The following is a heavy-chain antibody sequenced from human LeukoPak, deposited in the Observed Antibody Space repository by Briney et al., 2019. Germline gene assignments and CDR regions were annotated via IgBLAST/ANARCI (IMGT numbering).Heavy chain of an antibody. Sequence: GGSLRLSCGDSGFTLSKYWMHWVRQVAGTGLTWVSRINRDGSRIDHAGSVKGRFTISRDNAKNTLYLQMNSLRPEDTAVYYCVREFVGPDDLWGQGTMVTVSS. CDR3: VREFVGPDDL. D-gene: IGHD3-16*01. CDR1: GFTLSKYW. CDR2: INRDGSRI. V-gene: IGHV3-74*01. J-gene: IGHJ5*02.